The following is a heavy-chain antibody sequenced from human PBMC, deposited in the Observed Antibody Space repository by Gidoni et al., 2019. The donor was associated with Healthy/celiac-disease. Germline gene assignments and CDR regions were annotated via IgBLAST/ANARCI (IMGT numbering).Heavy chain of an antibody. V-gene: IGHV1-69*04. CDR1: GGTFSSYA. CDR2: IIPILGIA. CDR3: ARDGSYASAFDI. J-gene: IGHJ3*02. D-gene: IGHD1-26*01. Sequence: QVQLVQSGAEVKKPGSSVKVSCKASGGTFSSYAISWVRQAPGQGLEWMGRIIPILGIANYAQKFQGRVTITADKSTSTAYMELSSLRSEDTAVYYCARDGSYASAFDIWGQGTMVTVSS.